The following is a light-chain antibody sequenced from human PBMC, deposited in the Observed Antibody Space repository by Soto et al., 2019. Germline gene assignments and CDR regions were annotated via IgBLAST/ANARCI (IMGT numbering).Light chain of an antibody. CDR3: QSSDSSLSGVV. V-gene: IGLV1-40*01. CDR1: SSNIGAGYD. Sequence: QPVLTQPPSVSGAPGQRVTISCTGSSSNIGAGYDVHWYQQLPGTAPKLLIYGNSNRPSGVPDQFSGSKSGTSASLVITGLQAEDEADYYCQSSDSSLSGVVFGGGTKLTVL. CDR2: GNS. J-gene: IGLJ2*01.